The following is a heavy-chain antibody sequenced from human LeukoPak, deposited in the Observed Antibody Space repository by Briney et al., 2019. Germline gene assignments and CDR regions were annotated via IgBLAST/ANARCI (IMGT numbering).Heavy chain of an antibody. J-gene: IGHJ4*02. CDR1: GFIFSNYA. V-gene: IGHV3-69-1*02. CDR3: ARDYYWYDY. D-gene: IGHD2-8*01. Sequence: PGGSLRLSCAASGFIFSNYAMTWVRQAPGKGLEWVSSSGSTINYADSVKGRFTISRDNAKNSLYLQMNSLRAEDTAVYYCARDYYWYDYWGQGTLVTVSS. CDR2: SGSTI.